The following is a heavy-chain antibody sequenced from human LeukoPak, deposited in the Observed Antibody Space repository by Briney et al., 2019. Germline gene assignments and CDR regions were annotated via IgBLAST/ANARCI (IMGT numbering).Heavy chain of an antibody. D-gene: IGHD3-10*01. CDR1: GYTFTGYY. CDR3: ARVHGSGSYYNDEGSDY. Sequence: ASVKVSCKVSGYTFTGYYMHWVRQAPGQGLEWMGRINPNSGGTNYAQKFQGRVTMTRDTSISTAYMELSRLRSDDTAVYYCARVHGSGSYYNDEGSDYWGQGTLVTVSS. V-gene: IGHV1-2*06. J-gene: IGHJ4*02. CDR2: INPNSGGT.